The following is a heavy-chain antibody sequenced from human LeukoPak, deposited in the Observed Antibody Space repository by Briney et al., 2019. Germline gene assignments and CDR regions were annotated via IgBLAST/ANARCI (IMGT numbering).Heavy chain of an antibody. D-gene: IGHD3-10*01. Sequence: GGSHRLSCAASGFSFSDAWMSWVRQIPGKGLEWVGRIESKTDGGTTDYAAPVKGRFTISRDDSTNTLYLQMNSLKSEDKAVYYCTTYGSGRKFDYWGQGILVTVSS. CDR3: TTYGSGRKFDY. CDR1: GFSFSDAW. J-gene: IGHJ4*02. V-gene: IGHV3-15*04. CDR2: IESKTDGGTT.